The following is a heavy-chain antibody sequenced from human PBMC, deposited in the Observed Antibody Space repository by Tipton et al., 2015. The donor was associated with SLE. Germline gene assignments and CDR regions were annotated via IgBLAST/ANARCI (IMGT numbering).Heavy chain of an antibody. J-gene: IGHJ4*02. D-gene: IGHD3-3*02. V-gene: IGHV4-59*11. CDR3: ATFSQSRLFDY. CDR2: VYYSGGT. Sequence: TLSLTCTVSGGSISSHYCSWIRQSLGKGLEWIGNVYYSGGTNYNPSLKSRVTISVDTSKNQFSLNLSSVTAADTAVYYCATFSQSRLFDYWGQGRLVTVSS. CDR1: GGSISSHY.